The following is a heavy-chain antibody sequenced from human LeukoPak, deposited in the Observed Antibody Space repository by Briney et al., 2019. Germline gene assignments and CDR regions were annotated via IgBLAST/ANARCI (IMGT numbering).Heavy chain of an antibody. CDR1: GFTFSSHA. CDR2: ISASGGTT. D-gene: IGHD3-22*01. Sequence: GESLRLSCAASGFTFSSHAMSWVRQAPGKGLEWVSGISASGGTTYYADSVKGRFTISRDNSKNTLYLQMNSLRAEDTAVYYCAKGQSSSGLRNYFDYWGQGTLVTVSS. V-gene: IGHV3-23*01. J-gene: IGHJ4*02. CDR3: AKGQSSSGLRNYFDY.